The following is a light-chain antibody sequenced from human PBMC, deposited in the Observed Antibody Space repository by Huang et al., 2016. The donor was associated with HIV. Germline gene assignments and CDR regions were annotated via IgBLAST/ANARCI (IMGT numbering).Light chain of an antibody. CDR2: KAS. J-gene: IGKJ1*01. CDR1: QSISSW. CDR3: QQYNSYSVT. Sequence: DIQMTQSPSTLSASVGDRVTITCRASQSISSWLAWYQQKPGKAPKLLSYKASSLESGVPSRFSGSGSVTEFTLTISSLQPDDFATYYCQQYNSYSVTFGQGTKVEIK. V-gene: IGKV1-5*03.